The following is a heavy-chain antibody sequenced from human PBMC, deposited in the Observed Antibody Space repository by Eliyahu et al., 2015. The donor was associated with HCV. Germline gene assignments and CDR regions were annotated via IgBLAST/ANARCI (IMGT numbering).Heavy chain of an antibody. Sequence: QVQLVESGGGVVQPGKSLRLSCAASGFTFGSXGXXWVRXAPGKGLEWVAXIWYDGINKYYADSVKGRFTISRDNSKNTLYLQMNSLRAEDTAVYYCARAMGDFWSGYSDYYGMDVWGQGTTVTVSS. J-gene: IGHJ6*02. CDR3: ARAMGDFWSGYSDYYGMDV. CDR1: GFTFGSXG. D-gene: IGHD3-3*01. CDR2: IWYDGINK. V-gene: IGHV3-33*01.